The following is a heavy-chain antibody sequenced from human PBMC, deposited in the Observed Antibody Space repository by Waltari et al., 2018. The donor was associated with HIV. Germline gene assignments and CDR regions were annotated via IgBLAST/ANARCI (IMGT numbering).Heavy chain of an antibody. CDR3: ARGYPHFDY. J-gene: IGHJ4*02. CDR2: MNPGTGGT. V-gene: IGHV1-2*02. D-gene: IGHD5-18*01. CDR1: GFSFTGFY. Sequence: QAQLVQSGAEVKKPGASIKVSCKTSGFSFTGFYLHWVRQAPGQGLEWMGWMNPGTGGTKYARTLHGRVTMTRDTSINTAYVELSRLTSDDTAVYFCARGYPHFDYWGQGTLVTVSS.